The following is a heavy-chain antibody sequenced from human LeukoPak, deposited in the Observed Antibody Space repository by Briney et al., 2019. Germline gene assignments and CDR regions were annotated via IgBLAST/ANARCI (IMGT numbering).Heavy chain of an antibody. Sequence: SVKVSCKASGYTFTSYAISWVRQAPGQGLEWMGGIIPIFGTANYAQKFQGRVTITTDESTSTAYMELSSLRSEDTAVYYCALVSDYYDTRVDYWGQGTLVTVSS. CDR1: GYTFTSYA. J-gene: IGHJ4*02. D-gene: IGHD3-22*01. CDR3: ALVSDYYDTRVDY. V-gene: IGHV1-69*05. CDR2: IIPIFGTA.